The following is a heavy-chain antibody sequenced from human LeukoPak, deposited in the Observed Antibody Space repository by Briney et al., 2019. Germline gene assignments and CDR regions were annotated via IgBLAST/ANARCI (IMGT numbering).Heavy chain of an antibody. J-gene: IGHJ4*02. D-gene: IGHD1-26*01. CDR2: IYYTGST. Sequence: PSETLSLTCSVSGASISGGTYYWGWVRQPPGTGLEWIGSIYYTGSTYDNPSRKSRVTISVDTSKNQFSLKLSSVTAADTAVYYCARRGGSGRAFDYWGQGTLVTVSS. CDR3: ARRGGSGRAFDY. V-gene: IGHV4-39*01. CDR1: GASISGGTYY.